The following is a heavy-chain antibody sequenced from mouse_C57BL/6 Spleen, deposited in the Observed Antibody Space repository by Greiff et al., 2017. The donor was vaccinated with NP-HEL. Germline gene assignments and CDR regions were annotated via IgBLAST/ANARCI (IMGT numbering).Heavy chain of an antibody. V-gene: IGHV3-1*01. J-gene: IGHJ4*01. D-gene: IGHD2-9*01. Sequence: EVHLVESGPGMVKPSQSLSLTCTVTGYSITSGYDWHWIRHFPGNKLEWMGYISYSGSTNYNPSLKSRISITHDTSKNHFFLKLNSVTTEDTATYYCARSYYGYGYAMDYWGQGTSVTVSS. CDR1: GYSITSGYD. CDR2: ISYSGST. CDR3: ARSYYGYGYAMDY.